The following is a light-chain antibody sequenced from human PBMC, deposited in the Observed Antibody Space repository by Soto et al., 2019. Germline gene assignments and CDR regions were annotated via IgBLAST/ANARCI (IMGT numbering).Light chain of an antibody. J-gene: IGLJ1*01. CDR2: DGI. CDR3: CSYADSRPSPYV. V-gene: IGLV2-23*01. Sequence: QSALTQPASVSGSPGQSITISCTGPSSDVGRYILVSWYQQHPGKAPKLIIYDGIKRPSGVSNRFSGSQSGNTASLTISGLQAEDEADDFCCSYADSRPSPYVFGIGTKLTVL. CDR1: SSDVGRYIL.